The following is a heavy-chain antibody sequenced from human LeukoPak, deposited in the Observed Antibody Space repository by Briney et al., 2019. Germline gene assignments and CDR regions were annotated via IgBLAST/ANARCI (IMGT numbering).Heavy chain of an antibody. J-gene: IGHJ4*02. CDR1: GASISSGGNL. V-gene: IGHV4-61*02. D-gene: IGHD1-26*01. CDR3: ARDGIEAIDS. Sequence: PSETLSLTCTVSGASISSGGNLWTWIRQPAGKGLEWIGRIYTSGSTNYNPSLRSRVTISADTSKKQFYLKLNSVTAADTAVYYCARDGIEAIDSWGQGTLVIVSS. CDR2: IYTSGST.